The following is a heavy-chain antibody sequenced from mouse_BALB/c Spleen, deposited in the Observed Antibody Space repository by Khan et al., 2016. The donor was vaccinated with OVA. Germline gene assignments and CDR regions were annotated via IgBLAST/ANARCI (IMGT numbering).Heavy chain of an antibody. V-gene: IGHV5-6*01. CDR3: ATHVTGSFAY. J-gene: IGHJ3*01. D-gene: IGHD4-1*01. CDR1: GFTFSPYS. CDR2: ISSDGDYT. Sequence: EVRGVESGGDLVKSGGSLKLSCAASGFTFSPYSMSWVRQTPDKRLEWVATISSDGDYTYYPDNVKGRFNISRDNAKNTQYLQMSSLKSEDTAIYYCATHVTGSFAYWGQGTLVTVSA.